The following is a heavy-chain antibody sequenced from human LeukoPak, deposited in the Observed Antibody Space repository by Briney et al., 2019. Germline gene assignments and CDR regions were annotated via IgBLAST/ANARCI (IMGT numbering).Heavy chain of an antibody. CDR2: IRSKTDGGTT. J-gene: IGHJ4*02. D-gene: IGHD3-10*01. CDR1: GFTFSNAW. V-gene: IGHV3-15*01. CDR3: TTGPFYFGSGTYFSDC. Sequence: GGSLRLSCAASGFTFSNAWMSWVRQTPGKGLEWVGRIRSKTDGGTTDYAAPVKGRFLISRDDSKNTLFLQMNSLKTEDTAVYYCTTGPFYFGSGTYFSDCWGQGTLVTVSS.